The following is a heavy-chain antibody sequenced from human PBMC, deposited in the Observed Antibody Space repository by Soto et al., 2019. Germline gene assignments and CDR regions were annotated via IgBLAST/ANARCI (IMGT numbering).Heavy chain of an antibody. CDR1: GYSFTSYW. D-gene: IGHD3-10*01. J-gene: IGHJ6*02. V-gene: IGHV5-10-1*01. CDR2: IDPSDSYT. CDR3: ASPNRSGNGMDV. Sequence: PXAALKISGKGSGYSFTSYWISWVRQMPGKGLEWMGRIDPSDSYTNYSPSFQGHVTISADKSISTAYLQWSSLKASDTAMYYCASPNRSGNGMDVWGQGTTVTASS.